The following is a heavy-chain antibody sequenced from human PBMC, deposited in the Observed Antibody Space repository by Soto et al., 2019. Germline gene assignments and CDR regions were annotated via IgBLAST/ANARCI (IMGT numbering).Heavy chain of an antibody. Sequence: QVQLVESGGGVVQPGRSLRLSCAASGFTFSSYAMHWVRQAPGKGLEWVAVISYDGSNKYYADSVKGRFTISRDNSKNTLYLQMNSLRAEDTAVYYCARDSRGYYGSGSYLLFDYWGQGTLVTFS. CDR3: ARDSRGYYGSGSYLLFDY. D-gene: IGHD3-10*01. CDR2: ISYDGSNK. CDR1: GFTFSSYA. V-gene: IGHV3-30*14. J-gene: IGHJ4*02.